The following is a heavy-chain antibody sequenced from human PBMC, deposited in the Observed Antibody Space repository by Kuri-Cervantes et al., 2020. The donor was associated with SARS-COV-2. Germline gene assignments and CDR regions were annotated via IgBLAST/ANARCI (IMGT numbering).Heavy chain of an antibody. CDR2: IKQDGSEK. J-gene: IGHJ4*02. Sequence: LSLTCAASGFTFSSYAMSWVRQAPGKGLEWVANIKQDGSEKYYVDSVKGRFTISRDNAKNSLYLQMNSLRAEDTAVYYCAREGFQYQLLRGAYFDYWGQGTLVTVSS. V-gene: IGHV3-7*05. D-gene: IGHD2-2*01. CDR1: GFTFSSYA. CDR3: AREGFQYQLLRGAYFDY.